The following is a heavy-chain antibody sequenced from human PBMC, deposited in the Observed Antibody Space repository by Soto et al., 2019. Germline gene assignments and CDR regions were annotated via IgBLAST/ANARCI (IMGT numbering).Heavy chain of an antibody. CDR2: IYYSGST. Sequence: QVQLQESGPGLVKPSQTLSLTCTVSGGSINSGGYYWSWIRQHPGKGLEWIGYIYYSGSTYYNPSCKSRVTMSVNTSNNQCSRKLSSVTAADTAVYYCARALTSAGMDVWGQGTTVTVSS. CDR1: GGSINSGGYY. J-gene: IGHJ6*02. V-gene: IGHV4-31*03. CDR3: ARALTSAGMDV. D-gene: IGHD3-9*01.